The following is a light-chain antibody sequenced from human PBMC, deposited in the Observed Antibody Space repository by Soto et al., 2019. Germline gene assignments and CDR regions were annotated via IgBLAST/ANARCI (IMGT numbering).Light chain of an antibody. V-gene: IGKV3-11*01. CDR3: QQRSNWPRT. CDR1: QSVSSY. J-gene: IGKJ1*01. Sequence: ELVFTQSPATPSLSPGERANLSCRASQSVSSYLAWYQQKPGQAPRLLIYDASNRATGIPARFSGSGSGTDFTLTISSLEPEDFAVYYCQQRSNWPRTFGQGTKVDIK. CDR2: DAS.